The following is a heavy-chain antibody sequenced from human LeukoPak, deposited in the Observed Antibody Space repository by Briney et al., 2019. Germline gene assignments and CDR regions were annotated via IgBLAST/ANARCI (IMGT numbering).Heavy chain of an antibody. Sequence: GGSLRLSCAASGFTFNNYWIHWVRQAPGKGLVWVSRINTDGRTTTYADSMKGRFTISRDNAKNTVHLQMNSLRAEDTAVYYCARDYCGNSGDFDYWGQGTLVTVSS. CDR3: ARDYCGNSGDFDY. CDR2: INTDGRTT. V-gene: IGHV3-74*01. CDR1: GFTFNNYW. J-gene: IGHJ4*02. D-gene: IGHD4-23*01.